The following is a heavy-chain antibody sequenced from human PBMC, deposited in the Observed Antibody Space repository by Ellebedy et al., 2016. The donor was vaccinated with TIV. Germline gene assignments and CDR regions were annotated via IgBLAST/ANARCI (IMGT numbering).Heavy chain of an antibody. Sequence: SETLSLTXTVYGGSISSYYWSWIRQPPGKGLEWIGYIYYSGSTNYNPSLKSRVTISVDTSKNQFSLKLSSVTAADTAVYYCAKEFGSSGWLYDYWGQGTLVTVSS. D-gene: IGHD6-19*01. CDR2: IYYSGST. J-gene: IGHJ4*02. CDR3: AKEFGSSGWLYDY. CDR1: GGSISSYY. V-gene: IGHV4-59*01.